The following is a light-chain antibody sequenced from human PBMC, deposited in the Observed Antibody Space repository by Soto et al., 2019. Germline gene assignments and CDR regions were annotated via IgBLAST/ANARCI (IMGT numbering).Light chain of an antibody. CDR1: QGISSY. CDR2: AAS. J-gene: IGKJ1*01. V-gene: IGKV1-9*01. CDR3: QQYSSSPET. Sequence: DIQLTQSPSFLSASVGDRVTITCRASQGISSYLAWYQQKPGKAPKLLIYAASNRATGIPDRFGGSGSGTDLTLTISRLEPEDFAVYYCQQYSSSPETFGQGTKVDIK.